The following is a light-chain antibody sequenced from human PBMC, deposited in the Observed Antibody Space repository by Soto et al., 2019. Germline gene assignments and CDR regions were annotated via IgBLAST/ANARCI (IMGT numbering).Light chain of an antibody. V-gene: IGKV1-39*01. J-gene: IGKJ1*01. CDR1: QSISKY. CDR2: ATS. Sequence: DIQMTQSPSSLSASVGDRVTITCRASQSISKYLSWFQQKPGKAPKLLIYATSSLQSGVQSRFSGSGSGTDFTLTISSLQPEDFATYYCQQSDSTPPWTFGQGTKVEI. CDR3: QQSDSTPPWT.